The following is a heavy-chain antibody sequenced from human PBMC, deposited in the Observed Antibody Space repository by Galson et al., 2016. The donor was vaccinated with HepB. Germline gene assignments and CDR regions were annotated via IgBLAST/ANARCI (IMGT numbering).Heavy chain of an antibody. CDR1: GFTFDDYG. CDR2: KNWKGEDS. D-gene: IGHD3-16*01. J-gene: IGHJ6*02. Sequence: SLRLSCAASGFTFDDYGMSWVRQVPGKGLEWVSGKNWKGEDSGYADSVKGRFTISRDNAKHSLFLQMTSLRVEDTAFYHCARGSGGPSGSPMDVWGQGITVTVSS. V-gene: IGHV3-20*01. CDR3: ARGSGGPSGSPMDV.